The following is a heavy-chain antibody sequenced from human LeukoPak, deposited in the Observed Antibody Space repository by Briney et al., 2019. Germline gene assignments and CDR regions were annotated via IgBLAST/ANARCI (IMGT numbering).Heavy chain of an antibody. V-gene: IGHV3-53*01. CDR1: GFTVSRNY. CDR3: AGGYGSDYFDY. CDR2: IYSGGRT. J-gene: IGHJ4*02. Sequence: GGSLRLSCAASGFTVSRNYMSWVRQAPGKGLEWVSIIYSGGRTYYADSVKGRLTISRDNSNNTLFLQMNSLRAEDTAVYYCAGGYGSDYFDYWGQGTLVTVSS. D-gene: IGHD3-10*01.